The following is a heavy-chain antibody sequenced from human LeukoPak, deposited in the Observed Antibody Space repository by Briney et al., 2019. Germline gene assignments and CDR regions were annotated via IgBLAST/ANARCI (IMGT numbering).Heavy chain of an antibody. V-gene: IGHV3-30*02. J-gene: IGHJ4*02. Sequence: PGGSLRLSCAASGFTFSSYGMHWVRQAPGKGLEWVAFIRYDGSNKYYADSVKGRFTISRDNSKNTLYLQMNSLRAEDTAVYYCATQKGSGSGGSASKIDYWGQGTLVTVSS. CDR1: GFTFSSYG. CDR3: ATQKGSGSGGSASKIDY. CDR2: IRYDGSNK. D-gene: IGHD2-15*01.